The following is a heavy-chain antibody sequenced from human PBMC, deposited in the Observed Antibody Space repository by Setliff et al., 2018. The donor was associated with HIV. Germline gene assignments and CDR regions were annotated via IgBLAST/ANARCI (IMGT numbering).Heavy chain of an antibody. D-gene: IGHD3-22*01. Sequence: SETLSLTCNVSGGSITTSTFYWGWIRQPPGKGLEWIGDIYYSGSTHYNPSLKSRVTISVDTSKNQFSLKLRSVTAADTAVYYCARRPSPYYYYDSSGYPGGNVDYWGRGTLVTVSS. CDR2: IYYSGST. CDR1: GGSITTSTFY. J-gene: IGHJ4*02. CDR3: ARRPSPYYYYDSSGYPGGNVDY. V-gene: IGHV4-39*01.